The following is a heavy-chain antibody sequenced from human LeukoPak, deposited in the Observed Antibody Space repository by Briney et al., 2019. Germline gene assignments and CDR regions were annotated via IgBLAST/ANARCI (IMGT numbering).Heavy chain of an antibody. D-gene: IGHD2-8*02. Sequence: GGSLRLSCAASGFTFSAYAMHWVRQAPGKGLEWVSLISGDGTSTYYADSVKGRFTISRDNSKNTLYLQMNSLRAEDTAVYYCAKAGGHLDYWGQGTLVTVSS. V-gene: IGHV3-43*02. J-gene: IGHJ4*02. CDR1: GFTFSAYA. CDR2: ISGDGTST. CDR3: AKAGGHLDY.